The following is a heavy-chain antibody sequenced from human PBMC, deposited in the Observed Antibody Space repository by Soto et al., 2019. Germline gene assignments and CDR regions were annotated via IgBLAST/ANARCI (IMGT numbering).Heavy chain of an antibody. Sequence: ASVKVSCKASGYTFTSYGISWVREAPGQGLEWMGWISAYNGNTNYAQKLQGRVTMTTDTSTSTAYMELRSLRSDDTAVYYRATTYYYDSSGYYSAFDYWGQGTLVTVSS. V-gene: IGHV1-18*01. D-gene: IGHD3-22*01. J-gene: IGHJ4*02. CDR3: ATTYYYDSSGYYSAFDY. CDR1: GYTFTSYG. CDR2: ISAYNGNT.